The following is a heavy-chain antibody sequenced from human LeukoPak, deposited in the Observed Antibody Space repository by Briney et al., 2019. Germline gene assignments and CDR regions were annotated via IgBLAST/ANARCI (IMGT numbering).Heavy chain of an antibody. D-gene: IGHD6-13*01. CDR3: ARLKVASSWYPTDY. CDR1: GGSISNNNW. Sequence: SETLSLTCAVSGGSISNNNWWSWVRQPPGKGLEWIGEIYRSGSTNYNPSLKSRVTMSVDKSKNQFSLNLNSVTAADTAVYFCARLKVASSWYPTDYWGQGTLVTVSS. V-gene: IGHV4-4*02. J-gene: IGHJ4*02. CDR2: IYRSGST.